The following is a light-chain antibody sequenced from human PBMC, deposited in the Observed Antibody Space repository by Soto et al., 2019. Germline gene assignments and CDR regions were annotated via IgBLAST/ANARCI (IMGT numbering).Light chain of an antibody. Sequence: QSALTQPASVSGSPGQSITISCTGTSSDVGGYNYVSWYQQHPGKAPKLMIYDVSNRPSGVSNRFSGSKSGNTASLTISGLPAEDQADYYCSSSTSSSTLLDVFGTGTKVTVL. CDR2: DVS. V-gene: IGLV2-14*01. CDR3: SSSTSSSTLLDV. J-gene: IGLJ1*01. CDR1: SSDVGGYNY.